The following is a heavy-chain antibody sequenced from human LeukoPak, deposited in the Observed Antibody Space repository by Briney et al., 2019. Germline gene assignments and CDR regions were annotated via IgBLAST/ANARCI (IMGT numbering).Heavy chain of an antibody. CDR1: GGSISSYY. CDR3: ATNYGGNSTRDYYYYGMDV. J-gene: IGHJ6*02. D-gene: IGHD4-23*01. Sequence: SETLSLTCTVSGGSISSYYWSWIRQPPGKGLEWLGYIYYSGSTNYNPSLKSRVTISVDTSKNQFSLKLSSVTAADTAVYYCATNYGGNSTRDYYYYGMDVWGQGTTVTVSS. CDR2: IYYSGST. V-gene: IGHV4-59*01.